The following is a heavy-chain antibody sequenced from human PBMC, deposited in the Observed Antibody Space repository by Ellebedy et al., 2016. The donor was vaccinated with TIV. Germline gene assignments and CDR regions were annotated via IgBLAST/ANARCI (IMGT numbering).Heavy chain of an antibody. Sequence: GESLKISXAASGFTFSSYWMHWVRQAPGKGLVWVSRINSDGSSTSYADPVKGRFTISRDNAKNTLYLQMNSLRAEDTAVYYCARALYSSSRGDAFDIWGQGTMVTVSS. CDR3: ARALYSSSRGDAFDI. J-gene: IGHJ3*02. CDR1: GFTFSSYW. D-gene: IGHD6-13*01. CDR2: INSDGSST. V-gene: IGHV3-74*01.